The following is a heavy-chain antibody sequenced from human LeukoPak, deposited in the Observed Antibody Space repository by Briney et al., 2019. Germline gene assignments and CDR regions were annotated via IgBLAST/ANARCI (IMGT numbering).Heavy chain of an antibody. V-gene: IGHV3-48*03. CDR1: GFTFSSYE. J-gene: IGHJ6*03. Sequence: GGSLRLSCAASGFTFSSYEMNWVRQAPGKGLEWVSYISSSGSTIYYADSVKGRFTISRDNAKNSLYLQMNSLRAEDTAVYYCARERAAGTTDYYYYYMDVWGKGTTVTISS. CDR2: ISSSGSTI. D-gene: IGHD1-1*01. CDR3: ARERAAGTTDYYYYYMDV.